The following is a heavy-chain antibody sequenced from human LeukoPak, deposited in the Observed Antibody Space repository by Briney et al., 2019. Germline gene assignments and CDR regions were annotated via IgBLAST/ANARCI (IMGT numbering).Heavy chain of an antibody. D-gene: IGHD2-15*01. V-gene: IGHV3-23*01. Sequence: PGGSLRLSCTASGFTFSNYAMSWVRQAPGKGLEWVSALDGSGFFTVYGDSVEGRFTISRDNSKNTVYLQMRSLRAEDTALYYCAKLIGYCTGGSCYHDNFDVWGQGTMVTISS. CDR3: AKLIGYCTGGSCYHDNFDV. J-gene: IGHJ3*01. CDR1: GFTFSNYA. CDR2: LDGSGFFT.